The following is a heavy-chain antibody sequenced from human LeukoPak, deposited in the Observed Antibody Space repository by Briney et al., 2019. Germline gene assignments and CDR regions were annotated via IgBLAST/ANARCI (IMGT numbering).Heavy chain of an antibody. CDR1: GFTFSSYA. D-gene: IGHD1/OR15-1a*01. J-gene: IGHJ4*02. V-gene: IGHV3-23*01. Sequence: GGSLRLSCAASGFTFSSYALSWVRQAPGKGLEWVSTITGSGDSTDYADSVKGRFTISRDNAKNTLYLQMNSLRVEDAAVYYCARRTSYYFPYWGQGTLVTVSS. CDR2: ITGSGDST. CDR3: ARRTSYYFPY.